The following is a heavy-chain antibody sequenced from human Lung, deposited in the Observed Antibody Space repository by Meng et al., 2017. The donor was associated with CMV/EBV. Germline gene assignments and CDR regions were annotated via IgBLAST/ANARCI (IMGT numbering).Heavy chain of an antibody. CDR1: GFTFSNYW. Sequence: GESXKISCAASGFTFSNYWMSWVRQAPGKGLEWVASINQDGSEKHYMDSVKGRFTISRDNAKNALYLEMNSLRAEDTALYFCVRGSGREWFDPWGQGTLVTGSS. CDR3: VRGSGREWFDP. CDR2: INQDGSEK. J-gene: IGHJ5*02. V-gene: IGHV3-7*04. D-gene: IGHD2-15*01.